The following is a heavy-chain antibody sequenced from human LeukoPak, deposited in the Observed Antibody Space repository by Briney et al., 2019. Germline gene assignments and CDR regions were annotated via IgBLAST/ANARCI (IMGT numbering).Heavy chain of an antibody. CDR2: IYPGDSDT. Sequence: GESLQISCKGSGYSFTSYWIGWVRQMPGKGLEWMGIIYPGDSDTRYSPSFQGQVTISADKSISTAYLQWSSLKASDTAMYYCARQGGMATITSPFDYWGQGTLVTVSS. J-gene: IGHJ4*02. V-gene: IGHV5-51*01. CDR3: ARQGGMATITSPFDY. D-gene: IGHD5-24*01. CDR1: GYSFTSYW.